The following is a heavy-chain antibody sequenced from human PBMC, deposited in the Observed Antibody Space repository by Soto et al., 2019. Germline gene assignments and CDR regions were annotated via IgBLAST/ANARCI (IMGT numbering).Heavy chain of an antibody. D-gene: IGHD4-17*01. CDR3: ARGDDYGDLYYFDS. CDR1: GYISNSRT. CDR2: SNAGSGNT. J-gene: IGHJ4*02. Sequence: APVEVSSEATGYISNSRTRHWARQAPGQRLEWMGWSNAGSGNTKYSQKFQGRVTITRDTSASTAYMELSSLRSEDTSVYYCARGDDYGDLYYFDSLGQGTRVSGSS. V-gene: IGHV1-3*01.